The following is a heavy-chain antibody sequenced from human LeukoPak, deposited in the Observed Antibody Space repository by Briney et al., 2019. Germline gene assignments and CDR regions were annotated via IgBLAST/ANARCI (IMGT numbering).Heavy chain of an antibody. Sequence: GGSLRLSCAASGFTFISYWIHWVRQAPGKGLVWVSRIKSDGSSTSYADSVQGRFTISIDNAKNTLYLQMNSLRAEDTAVYYCARENNSWFDPWGQGTLVTVSS. D-gene: IGHD1/OR15-1a*01. J-gene: IGHJ5*02. CDR3: ARENNSWFDP. CDR1: GFTFISYW. V-gene: IGHV3-74*01. CDR2: IKSDGSST.